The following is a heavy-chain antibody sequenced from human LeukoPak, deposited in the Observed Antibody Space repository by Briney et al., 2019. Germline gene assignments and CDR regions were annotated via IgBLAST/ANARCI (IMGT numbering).Heavy chain of an antibody. J-gene: IGHJ6*02. Sequence: ASVKVSCKASGGTFSSYAISWVRQAPGQGLEWMGWISAYNGNTNHAQKLQGRVTMTTDTSTSTAYMELRSLRSDDTAVYYCASFSIYYYYGMDVWGQGTTVTVSS. CDR3: ASFSIYYYYGMDV. CDR2: ISAYNGNT. D-gene: IGHD3-16*02. V-gene: IGHV1-18*01. CDR1: GGTFSSYA.